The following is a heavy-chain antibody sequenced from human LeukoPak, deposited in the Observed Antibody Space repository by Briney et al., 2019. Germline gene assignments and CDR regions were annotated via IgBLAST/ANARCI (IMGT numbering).Heavy chain of an antibody. Sequence: GGSLRLSCTASGLSFSDLWLTWVRQAPGRGLEWVANIKKDGTEKNYVDSVRGRFTISRDNAQNSLYLQMSGLRAEDTAVYFCARIGYSSSSFDYWGQGVLVTVYS. V-gene: IGHV3-7*03. D-gene: IGHD6-6*01. CDR1: GLSFSDLW. CDR2: IKKDGTEK. J-gene: IGHJ4*02. CDR3: ARIGYSSSSFDY.